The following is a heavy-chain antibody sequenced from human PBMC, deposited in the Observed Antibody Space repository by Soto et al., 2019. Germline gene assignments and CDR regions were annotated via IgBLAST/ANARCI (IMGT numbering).Heavy chain of an antibody. Sequence: GGSLRLSCAASGFTFSSYGMHWVRQAPGKGLEWVAVIWYDGSNKYYADSVKGRFTISRDNSKNTLYLQMNSLRAEDTAVYYCARLAAAGTEGYYYYYGMDVWGQGTTVTVSS. CDR3: ARLAAAGTEGYYYYYGMDV. CDR1: GFTFSSYG. J-gene: IGHJ6*02. CDR2: IWYDGSNK. V-gene: IGHV3-33*01. D-gene: IGHD6-13*01.